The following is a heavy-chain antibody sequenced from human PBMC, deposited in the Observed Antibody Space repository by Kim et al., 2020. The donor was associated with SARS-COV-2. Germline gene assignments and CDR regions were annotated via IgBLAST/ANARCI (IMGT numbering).Heavy chain of an antibody. D-gene: IGHD5-12*01. Sequence: GGSLRLSCAGSGYTFSNYVMSWVRQAPGKGLEWLSYIDVGGGTTFYADSVKGRFTISRENAKNSLWLQMNSLRDDDTALYFCVRDARWTDSGYDWDLWGQGTLVTVSS. J-gene: IGHJ5*02. CDR3: VRDARWTDSGYDWDL. CDR1: GYTFSNYV. V-gene: IGHV3-48*02. CDR2: IDVGGGTT.